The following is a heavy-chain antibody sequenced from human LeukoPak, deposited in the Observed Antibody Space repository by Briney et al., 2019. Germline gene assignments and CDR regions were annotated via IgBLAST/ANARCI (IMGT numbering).Heavy chain of an antibody. CDR2: IRSKAYGGTT. V-gene: IGHV3-49*04. CDR3: TRRGLYRDY. Sequence: GGSLRLSCTVSGFTFGDYAMSWVRQAPGKGLEWVGFIRSKAYGGTTEYAASVKGRFTISRDDSQSTAYLEMNSLKTEDTAVYYCTRRGLYRDYWGHGTLVTVSS. D-gene: IGHD3-16*01. J-gene: IGHJ4*01. CDR1: GFTFGDYA.